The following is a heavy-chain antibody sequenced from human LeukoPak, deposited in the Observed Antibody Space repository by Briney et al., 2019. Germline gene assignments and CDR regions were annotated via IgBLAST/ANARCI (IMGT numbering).Heavy chain of an antibody. Sequence: GGSLRPSCAASGFTFADYAIHWVRQAPGQGLEWVSGMSRNSGSIGYADYVKGRFTISRNNAKNSLYLQMNSLRAEDTALYYCAKDIATGNRVYHFDYWGPGKLVTVSS. CDR3: AKDIATGNRVYHFDY. V-gene: IGHV3-9*01. CDR1: GFTFADYA. CDR2: MSRNSGSI. J-gene: IGHJ4*02. D-gene: IGHD6-13*01.